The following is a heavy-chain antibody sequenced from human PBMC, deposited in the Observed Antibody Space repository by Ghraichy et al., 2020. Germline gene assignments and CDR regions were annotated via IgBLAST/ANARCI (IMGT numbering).Heavy chain of an antibody. J-gene: IGHJ3*02. Sequence: SETLSLTCTVSGGSISSGSYYWSWIRQPAGKGLEWIGRIYTSGSTNYNPSLKSRVTISVDTSKNQFSLKLSSVTAADTAVYYCARVWVAATQYAFDIWGQGTMVTVSS. CDR2: IYTSGST. CDR1: GGSISSGSYY. CDR3: ARVWVAATQYAFDI. V-gene: IGHV4-61*02. D-gene: IGHD2-15*01.